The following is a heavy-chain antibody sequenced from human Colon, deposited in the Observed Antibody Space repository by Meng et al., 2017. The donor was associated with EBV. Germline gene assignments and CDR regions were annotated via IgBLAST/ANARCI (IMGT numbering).Heavy chain of an antibody. J-gene: IGHJ4*02. D-gene: IGHD6-13*01. CDR1: XGSFSGYY. V-gene: IGHV4-34*01. Sequence: QVQLQQWGAGLLKPSETLSLTCAVXXGSFSGYYWSWIRQPPGKGLEWIGEINHSGSTNYNPSLKSRVTISVDTSKNQFSLKLSSVTAADTAVYHCARGRIIEAAGTVWFAALSVWGQGTLVTVSS. CDR3: ARGRIIEAAGTVWFAALSV. CDR2: INHSGST.